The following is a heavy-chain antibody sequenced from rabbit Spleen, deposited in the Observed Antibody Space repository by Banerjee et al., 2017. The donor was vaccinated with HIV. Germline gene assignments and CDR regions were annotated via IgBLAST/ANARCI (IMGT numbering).Heavy chain of an antibody. J-gene: IGHJ6*01. V-gene: IGHV1S45*01. CDR2: IYAGSSGTT. D-gene: IGHD7-1*01. CDR3: ARFYAGYGDFGYAAM. Sequence: EESGGGLVQPEGSLTLTCTASGLDFSSSYWICWVRQAPGKGLEWIACIYAGSSGTTYYASGAKGRFTISKTSSTTVTLQMTSLTAADTATYFCARFYAGYGDFGYAAMWGPGTLVTVS. CDR1: GLDFSSSYW.